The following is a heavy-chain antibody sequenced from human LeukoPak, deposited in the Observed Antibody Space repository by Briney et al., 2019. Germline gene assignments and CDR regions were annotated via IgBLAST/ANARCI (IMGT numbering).Heavy chain of an antibody. CDR3: ARVYGSGRPDY. Sequence: SETLSLTCTVSGYSISSGYYWGWIRQPPGKGLEWIGSIYHSGSTYYNPSLKSRVTISVDTSKNQFSLKLSSVTAADTAVYYCARVYGSGRPDYWGQGTLVTVSS. CDR1: GYSISSGYY. CDR2: IYHSGST. D-gene: IGHD3-10*01. V-gene: IGHV4-38-2*02. J-gene: IGHJ4*02.